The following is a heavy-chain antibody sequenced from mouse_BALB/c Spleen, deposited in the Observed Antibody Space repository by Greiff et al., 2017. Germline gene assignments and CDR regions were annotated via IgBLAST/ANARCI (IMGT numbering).Heavy chain of an antibody. V-gene: IGHV14-3*02. D-gene: IGHD2-14*01. CDR2: IDPANGNT. Sequence: EVQLQQSGAELVKPGASVKLSCTASGFNIKDTYMHWVKQRPEQGLEWIGRIDPANGNTKYDPKFQGKATITADTSSNTAYLQLSSLTSEDTAVDYCARGAYYRYAYFDDWGQGTTLTVSS. J-gene: IGHJ2*01. CDR1: GFNIKDTY. CDR3: ARGAYYRYAYFDD.